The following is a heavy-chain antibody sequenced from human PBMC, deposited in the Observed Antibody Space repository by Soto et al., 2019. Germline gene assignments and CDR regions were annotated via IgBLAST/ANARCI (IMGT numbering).Heavy chain of an antibody. Sequence: GESLKISCKGSGYSFTSYWIGWVRQMPGKGLEWMGIIYPGDSDTRYSPSFQGQVTISADKSISTAYLQWSSQKASDTAMYYCARGKYYYNSSGYRDFDYWGQGTLVTVYS. CDR1: GYSFTSYW. J-gene: IGHJ4*02. D-gene: IGHD3-22*01. V-gene: IGHV5-51*01. CDR2: IYPGDSDT. CDR3: ARGKYYYNSSGYRDFDY.